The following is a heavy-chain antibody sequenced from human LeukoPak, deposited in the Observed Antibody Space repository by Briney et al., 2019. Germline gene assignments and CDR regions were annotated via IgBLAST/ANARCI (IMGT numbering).Heavy chain of an antibody. CDR2: IYYTGDT. V-gene: IGHV4-39*07. CDR1: GGSIISGTHF. CDR3: AGGGNSDSPEFDY. J-gene: IGHJ4*02. D-gene: IGHD4-23*01. Sequence: WETLSLTCTVSGGSIISGTHFWGYIRQPPGEGLEWIASIYYTGDTYYNPSLKSRVTISIDTSKNQFSLTLVSVTTADTAVYYCAGGGNSDSPEFDYWGQGTLVSVSS.